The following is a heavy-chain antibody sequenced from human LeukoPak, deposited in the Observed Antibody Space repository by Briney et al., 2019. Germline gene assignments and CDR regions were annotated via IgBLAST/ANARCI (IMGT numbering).Heavy chain of an antibody. D-gene: IGHD1-26*01. CDR1: GFTFSGSA. CDR2: IRSKANSYAT. V-gene: IGHV3-73*01. CDR3: TRWNGRSAAHPVGRDYYYYGMDV. Sequence: GGSLRLSCAASGFTFSGSAMHWVRQASGKGLEWVGRIRSKANSYATAYAASVKGRFTISRDDSKNTAYLQMNSLKTEDTAVYYCTRWNGRSAAHPVGRDYYYYGMDVWGQGTTVTVSS. J-gene: IGHJ6*02.